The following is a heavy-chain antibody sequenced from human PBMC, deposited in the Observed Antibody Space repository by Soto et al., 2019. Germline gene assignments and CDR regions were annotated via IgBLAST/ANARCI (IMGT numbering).Heavy chain of an antibody. V-gene: IGHV1-18*04. CDR2: ISAYNGNT. CDR1: GYTFTSYG. CDR3: ARAPPTVTTREGLYYFDY. D-gene: IGHD4-17*01. Sequence: QVQLVQSGAEVKKPGASVKVSCKASGYTFTSYGINWVRQAPGQGLEWMGWISAYNGNTNYAQKLQGRVAMTTDTTTSKAYMELRSLRSDDTAVYYCARAPPTVTTREGLYYFDYWGQGTLVTVSS. J-gene: IGHJ4*02.